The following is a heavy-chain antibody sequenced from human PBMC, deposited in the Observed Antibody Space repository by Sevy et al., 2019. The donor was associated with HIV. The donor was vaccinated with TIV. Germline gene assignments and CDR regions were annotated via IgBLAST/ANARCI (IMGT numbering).Heavy chain of an antibody. CDR3: ARERKMYDSSGYYFHFDY. CDR1: GFTFSSYS. D-gene: IGHD3-22*01. Sequence: GGSLRLSCAASGFTFSSYSMNWVRQAPGKGLERVSYISRSSSTVYYADSVKGRFTISRDNAKNSLYLQMNSLRDEDTAVYYCARERKMYDSSGYYFHFDYWGQGTLVTVSS. CDR2: ISRSSSTV. J-gene: IGHJ4*02. V-gene: IGHV3-48*02.